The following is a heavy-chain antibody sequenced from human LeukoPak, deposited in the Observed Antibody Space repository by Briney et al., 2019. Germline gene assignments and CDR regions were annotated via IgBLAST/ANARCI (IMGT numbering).Heavy chain of an antibody. D-gene: IGHD1-20*01. CDR1: GGSISSSSYY. J-gene: IGHJ3*02. V-gene: IGHV4-39*07. CDR3: ARRGAYNWNPAGDAFDI. Sequence: PSETLSLTCTVSGGSISSSSYYWGWIRQPPGKGLKWIGSIYYSGSTYYNPSLKSRVTISVDTSKNQFSLKLSSVTAADTAVYYCARRGAYNWNPAGDAFDIWGQGTMVTVSS. CDR2: IYYSGST.